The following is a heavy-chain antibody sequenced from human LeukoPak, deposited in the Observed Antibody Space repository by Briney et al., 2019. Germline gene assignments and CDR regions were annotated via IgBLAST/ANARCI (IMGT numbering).Heavy chain of an antibody. CDR2: IYSGGST. CDR1: GFTVSSNY. J-gene: IGHJ6*03. D-gene: IGHD2-8*01. CDR3: ARFNVYYYYMDV. V-gene: IGHV3-53*01. Sequence: PGGSLRLSCAASGFTVSSNYMSWVRQAPGKGLEWVSVIYSGGSTYYADSVKGRFTISRDNSKNTLYLQMNSLRAEDTAVYYCARFNVYYYYMDVWGKGTTVTISS.